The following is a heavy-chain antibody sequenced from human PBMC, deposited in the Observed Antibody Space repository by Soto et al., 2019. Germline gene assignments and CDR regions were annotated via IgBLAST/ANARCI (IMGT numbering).Heavy chain of an antibody. J-gene: IGHJ5*02. D-gene: IGHD6-19*01. CDR2: IYPGDSDT. CDR3: ARRKVAGINSYSWCDP. CDR1: GYSFTSYW. Sequence: EVQLVQSGAEVKKPGESLKISCKGSGYSFTSYWIGWVRQMPGKGLEWMGIIYPGDSDTRYSPSFQGQVTISADKSISTAYLQWSSLKASDTAMYYCARRKVAGINSYSWCDPWGQGTLVTVSS. V-gene: IGHV5-51*01.